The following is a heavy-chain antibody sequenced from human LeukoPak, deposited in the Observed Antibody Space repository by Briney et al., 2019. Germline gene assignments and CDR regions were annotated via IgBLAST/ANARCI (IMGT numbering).Heavy chain of an antibody. CDR1: GGSFSGYY. Sequence: SETLSLTCAVYGGSFSGYYWSWIRQPPGKGLEWIGEINHSGSTNYNPSLKSRVTISVDTSKNQFSLKLSSVTAADTAVYYCARGRWSRSWFDPWGQGTLVTVSS. J-gene: IGHJ5*02. CDR3: ARGRWSRSWFDP. V-gene: IGHV4-34*01. D-gene: IGHD3-3*01. CDR2: INHSGST.